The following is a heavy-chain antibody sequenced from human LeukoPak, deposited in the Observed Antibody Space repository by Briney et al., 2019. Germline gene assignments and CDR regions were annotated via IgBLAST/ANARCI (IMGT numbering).Heavy chain of an antibody. V-gene: IGHV4-34*01. Sequence: PAETLCLTCAVSGVTFSGYYWSWIRQPPGKGLEWVGEVNHSGSTNYNPSLKSRVTISVDTSKNQFSLKLSAVTGADTAVYYCASTTFGVVMGYYSYYMDVWGKGTTVTVSS. CDR1: GVTFSGYY. CDR2: VNHSGST. J-gene: IGHJ6*03. D-gene: IGHD3-3*01. CDR3: ASTTFGVVMGYYSYYMDV.